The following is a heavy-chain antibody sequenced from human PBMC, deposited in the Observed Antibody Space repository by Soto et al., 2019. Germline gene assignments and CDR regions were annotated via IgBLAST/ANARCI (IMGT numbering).Heavy chain of an antibody. CDR2: ISGSGVST. CDR1: GFTFSSYA. V-gene: IGHV3-23*01. CDR3: AKVPTGEMATVFQAFDI. D-gene: IGHD4-4*01. J-gene: IGHJ3*02. Sequence: GGSLRLSSAASGFTFSSYAMSWVRQAPGKALEWVSAISGSGVSTYYEDSVKGRFAVSRDNSKSKLYLQMNSLRDEDTAVYYCAKVPTGEMATVFQAFDIWGQGTMVTVSS.